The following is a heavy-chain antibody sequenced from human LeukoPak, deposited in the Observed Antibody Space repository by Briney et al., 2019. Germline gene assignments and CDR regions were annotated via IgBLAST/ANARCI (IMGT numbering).Heavy chain of an antibody. CDR1: GGTFSSYA. J-gene: IGHJ4*02. CDR3: ARGPAPGYTAMVTIYFDY. CDR2: IIPIFGTA. Sequence: GSSVKVSCKASGGTFSSYAISWVRQAPGQGLEWMGGIIPIFGTANYAQKFQGRVTITTDESTSTAYMELSSLRSEDTAVYYCARGPAPGYTAMVTIYFDYWGQGTLVTVSS. V-gene: IGHV1-69*05. D-gene: IGHD5-18*01.